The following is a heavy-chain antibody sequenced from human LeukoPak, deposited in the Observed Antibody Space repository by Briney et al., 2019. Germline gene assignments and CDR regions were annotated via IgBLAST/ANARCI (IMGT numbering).Heavy chain of an antibody. D-gene: IGHD2-21*02. CDR2: IWYDGSNK. Sequence: GGSLRLSWAASGFTFSSYGMHWVRQAPGKGLEWVAVIWYDGSNKYYADSVKGRFTISRDNSKNTLYLQMNSLRAEDTAVYYCARDRGDAYYFDYWGQGTLVTVSS. V-gene: IGHV3-33*01. J-gene: IGHJ4*02. CDR1: GFTFSSYG. CDR3: ARDRGDAYYFDY.